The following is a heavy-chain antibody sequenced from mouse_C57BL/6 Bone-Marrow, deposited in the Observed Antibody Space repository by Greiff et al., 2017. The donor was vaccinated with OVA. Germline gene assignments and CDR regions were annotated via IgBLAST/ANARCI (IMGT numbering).Heavy chain of an antibody. CDR2: ISGGGGNT. D-gene: IGHD2-3*01. Sequence: EVMLVESGGGLVKPGGSLKLSCAASGFTFSSYTMSWVRQTPEKRLEWVATISGGGGNTYYPDSVKGRFTISRDNAKNTLYLQLSSLRSEDTALYYCARRIYDALDYWGQGTTLTVSS. J-gene: IGHJ2*01. CDR3: ARRIYDALDY. V-gene: IGHV5-9*01. CDR1: GFTFSSYT.